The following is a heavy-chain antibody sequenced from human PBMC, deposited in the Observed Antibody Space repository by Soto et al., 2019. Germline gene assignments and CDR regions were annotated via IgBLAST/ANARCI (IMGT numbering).Heavy chain of an antibody. V-gene: IGHV3-23*01. CDR2: ISGSGGST. CDR1: GFTFSSYA. Sequence: GGSLRLSFAASGFTFSSYAMSWVRQAPGKGLEWVSSISGSGGSTYYADSVKVRFTISRDNSKNTLYLQMNSLRAEDTAVYYCAKDTRIAGAGYFDXWGQGTLVTASX. CDR3: AKDTRIAGAGYFDX. J-gene: IGHJ4*02. D-gene: IGHD6-13*01.